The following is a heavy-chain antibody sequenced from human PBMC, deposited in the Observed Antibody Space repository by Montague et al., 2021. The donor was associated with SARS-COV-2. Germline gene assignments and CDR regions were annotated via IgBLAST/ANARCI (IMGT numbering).Heavy chain of an antibody. CDR2: VLYNKGT. D-gene: IGHD3-9*01. CDR3: VRHPRYGGLNGPPDF. Sequence: SETLSLTCTVSGVSVTDYYWSWIRQPPGKGLERVGDVLYNKGTNSNPSLKSRVAISVDTSTNQFYLRLTSVTAADTAFYYCVRHPRYGGLNGPPDFWGQGALVTVSS. CDR1: GVSVTDYY. V-gene: IGHV4-59*08. J-gene: IGHJ4*02.